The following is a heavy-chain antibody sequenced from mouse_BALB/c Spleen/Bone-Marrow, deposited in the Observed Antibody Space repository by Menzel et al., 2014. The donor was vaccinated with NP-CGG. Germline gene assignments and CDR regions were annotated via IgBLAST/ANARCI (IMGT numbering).Heavy chain of an antibody. J-gene: IGHJ2*01. CDR3: ARDKGRVFFDY. CDR1: GFTFTDYY. CDR2: IRNKANGYTT. V-gene: IGHV7-3*02. Sequence: EVMLVESGGGLVQPGGSLRLSCAPSGFTFTDYYMNWVRQPPGKALEWLGFIRNKANGYTTEYSASVKSRFTISRYNSQNILYLQMNTLRADDSATYYCARDKGRVFFDYWGQGTTLTVSS.